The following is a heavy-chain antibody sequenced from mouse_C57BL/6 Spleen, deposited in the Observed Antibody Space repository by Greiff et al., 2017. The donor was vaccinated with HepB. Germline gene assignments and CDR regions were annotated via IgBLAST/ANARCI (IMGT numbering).Heavy chain of an antibody. J-gene: IGHJ2*01. CDR1: GYTFTSYW. V-gene: IGHV1-52*01. Sequence: QVQLKQPGAELVRPGSSVKLSCKASGYTFTSYWMHWVKQRPIQGLEWIGNIDPSDSETHYNQKFKDKATLTVDKSSSTAYMQLSSLTSEDSAVYYCARWGDDGYYYEGSFDYWGQGTTLTVSS. CDR2: IDPSDSET. CDR3: ARWGDDGYYYEGSFDY. D-gene: IGHD2-3*01.